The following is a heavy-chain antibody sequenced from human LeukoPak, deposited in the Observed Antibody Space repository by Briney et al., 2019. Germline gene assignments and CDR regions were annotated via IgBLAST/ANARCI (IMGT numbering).Heavy chain of an antibody. CDR1: GGSISSSSYY. J-gene: IGHJ4*02. CDR3: ATFGRGNSRHFDY. D-gene: IGHD4-23*01. Sequence: SETLSLTCTVSGGSISSSSYYWGWIRQPPGMGLEWIGSIYYSGSTYYNPSLKSRVTISVDTSKNQFSLKLSSVTAADTAVYYCATFGRGNSRHFDYWGQGTLVTVSS. V-gene: IGHV4-39*01. CDR2: IYYSGST.